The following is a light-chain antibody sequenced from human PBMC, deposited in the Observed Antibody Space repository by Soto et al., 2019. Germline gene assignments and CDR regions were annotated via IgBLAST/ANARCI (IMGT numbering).Light chain of an antibody. CDR1: ESISSW. V-gene: IGKV1-5*01. J-gene: IGKJ1*01. CDR3: LQDHDDSWT. Sequence: DIQMTQSPSTLSASVGDRITITCRASESISSWLAWFQQKPGKAPKLLIFDASNLKSDFPSRFRGSRSGTEFTLTVSSLQPEDFATYYCLQDHDDSWTFGQGTKVDIK. CDR2: DAS.